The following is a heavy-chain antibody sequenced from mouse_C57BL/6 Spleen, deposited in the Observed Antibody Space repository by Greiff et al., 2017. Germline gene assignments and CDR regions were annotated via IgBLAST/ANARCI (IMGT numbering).Heavy chain of an antibody. CDR3: TTDYYGSSSFAY. CDR1: GFNIKDYY. D-gene: IGHD1-1*01. V-gene: IGHV14-1*01. CDR2: IGPEDGDT. J-gene: IGHJ3*01. Sequence: VQLQQSGAELVRPGASVKLSCTASGFNIKDYYMHWVKQRPEQGLEWIGRIGPEDGDTEYAPKFQGKATMTADTSSNTAYLQLSSLTSEDTAVYYCTTDYYGSSSFAYWGQGTLVTVSA.